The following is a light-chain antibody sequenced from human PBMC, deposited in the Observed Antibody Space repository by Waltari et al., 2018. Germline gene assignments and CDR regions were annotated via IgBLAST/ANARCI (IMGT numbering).Light chain of an antibody. J-gene: IGLJ2*01. CDR2: DVN. V-gene: IGLV2-11*01. CDR3: CSYAGADTSVI. Sequence: QSALTQPRPVSGSPGQSVTISCTGTRRAVGGYDFVSWYQQYPGKAPKLIIYDVNKRPPGVPDRFSGSKSGNTASLTISGLLNEDEADYYCCSYAGADTSVIFGGGTTLTVL. CDR1: RRAVGGYDF.